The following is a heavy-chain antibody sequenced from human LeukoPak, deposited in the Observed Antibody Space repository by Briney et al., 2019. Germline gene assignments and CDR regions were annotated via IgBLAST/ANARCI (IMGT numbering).Heavy chain of an antibody. CDR1: GFTFSSHG. Sequence: TGGSLRLSCAASGFTFSSHGMHWVRQAPGKGLEWVGVISYDGNNQYTADSVKGRFTISRDNSKNTLYLHMNSLIPEDTAFYYCAKDRFYHDSNGYSNWGQGTLVTVSP. D-gene: IGHD3-22*01. CDR2: ISYDGNNQ. J-gene: IGHJ4*02. CDR3: AKDRFYHDSNGYSN. V-gene: IGHV3-30*18.